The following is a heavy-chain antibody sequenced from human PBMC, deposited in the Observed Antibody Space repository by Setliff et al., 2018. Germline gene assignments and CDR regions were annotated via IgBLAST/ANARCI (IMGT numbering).Heavy chain of an antibody. CDR1: GVSVSGYF. J-gene: IGHJ4*02. D-gene: IGHD3-16*01. V-gene: IGHV4-59*02. Sequence: SETLSLTCSVSGVSVSGYFWSWIRQPPGKPLEWIGYISYSGSTNYNPSLKTRVSISEDTSRNQISLRLLSVSAADTAAYFCARDGGGHTESWKGHFGYWGQGTEVTVSS. CDR2: ISYSGST. CDR3: ARDGGGHTESWKGHFGY.